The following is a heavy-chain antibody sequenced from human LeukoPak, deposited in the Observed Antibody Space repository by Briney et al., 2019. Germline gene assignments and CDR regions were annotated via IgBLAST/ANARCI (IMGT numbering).Heavy chain of an antibody. V-gene: IGHV4-39*01. CDR1: GGSISSSSYY. CDR3: ARPVTPHYYYYYMDV. Sequence: PSETLSLTCTVSGGSISSSSYYWGWIRQPPGKGLERIGSIYYSGSTYYNPSLKSRVTISVDTSKNQFSLKLSSVTAADTAVYYCARPVTPHYYYYYMDVWDKGTTVTVSS. J-gene: IGHJ6*03. CDR2: IYYSGST. D-gene: IGHD1-14*01.